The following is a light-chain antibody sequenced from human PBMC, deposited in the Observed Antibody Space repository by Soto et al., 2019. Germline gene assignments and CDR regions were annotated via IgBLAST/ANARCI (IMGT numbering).Light chain of an antibody. J-gene: IGKJ1*01. CDR3: QQYTNWPPWT. V-gene: IGKV3-15*01. CDR2: GAS. Sequence: EIVMTQSPATLSVSPGERATLSCRSSQSVSSNLAWYQQKPGQAPRLLIYGASTVATGIPARFSGSGSGTEFTLTISSLQSEDFAVYYCQQYTNWPPWTFGQGTKVEIK. CDR1: QSVSSN.